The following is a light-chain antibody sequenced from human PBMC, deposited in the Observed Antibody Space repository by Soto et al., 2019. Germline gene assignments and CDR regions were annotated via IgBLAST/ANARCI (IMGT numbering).Light chain of an antibody. CDR3: LLSYSGARGV. CDR1: TGAVTSGHY. V-gene: IGLV7-46*01. CDR2: DTS. Sequence: QPVVTQEPSLTVSPGGTVTLTCGSSTGAVTSGHYPYWFQQKPGQAPRTLIYDTSNKHSWTPARFSGSLLGGKAALTLSGAQPEDEAEYYCLLSYSGARGVFGTGTKVTVL. J-gene: IGLJ1*01.